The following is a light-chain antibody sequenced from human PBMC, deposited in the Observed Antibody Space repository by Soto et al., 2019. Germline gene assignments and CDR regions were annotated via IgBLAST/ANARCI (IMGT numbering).Light chain of an antibody. CDR2: GAS. V-gene: IGKV3-20*01. J-gene: IGKJ3*01. CDR3: QQYGSQLT. Sequence: ELVWTPSPGTLSLSPGGSAPLSCRATRIVSSSYLAWSQRKPGQAPRLVIDGASSRATGIPDRFSGSGSGTDSTLTIRRVAPEDSAEYYCQQYGSQLTVGPGTKGDIK. CDR1: RIVSSSY.